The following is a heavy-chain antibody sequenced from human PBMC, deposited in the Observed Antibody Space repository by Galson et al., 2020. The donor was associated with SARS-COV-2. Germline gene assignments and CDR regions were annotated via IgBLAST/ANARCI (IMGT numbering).Heavy chain of an antibody. CDR1: GFTFSSYG. CDR3: AREGESGIVAAPMDY. CDR2: IWYDGSNK. J-gene: IGHJ4*02. D-gene: IGHD2-2*01. V-gene: IGHV3-33*01. Sequence: PGGSLRLSCAASGFTFSSYGMHWVRQAPGKGLEWVAVIWYDGSNKYYADSVKGRFTISRDNSKNTLYLQMNSLRAEDTAVYYCAREGESGIVAAPMDYWGQGTLVTVSS.